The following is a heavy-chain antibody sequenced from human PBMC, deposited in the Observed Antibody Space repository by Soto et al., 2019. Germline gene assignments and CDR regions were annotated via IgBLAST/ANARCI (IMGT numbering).Heavy chain of an antibody. D-gene: IGHD1-26*01. Sequence: HLVEAGGKLVQPGGSLRLSCVASGFTFSRYDMHWVRQAPGKGLEWTSYISTTSSTIYYADSVKGRFTISRDNARNSLYLQMNSRRDEDTAVYYCVRVGITLDYWGQGTLVTVSS. V-gene: IGHV3-48*02. CDR2: ISTTSSTI. J-gene: IGHJ4*02. CDR3: VRVGITLDY. CDR1: GFTFSRYD.